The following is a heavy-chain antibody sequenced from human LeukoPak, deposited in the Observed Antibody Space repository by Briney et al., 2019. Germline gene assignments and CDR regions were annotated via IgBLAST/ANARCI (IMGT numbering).Heavy chain of an antibody. CDR3: ARLVGANN. J-gene: IGHJ4*02. CDR1: GFTFSDHD. V-gene: IGHV3-72*01. D-gene: IGHD1-26*01. CDR2: VRKKTNSYAT. Sequence: GGSLRLSCAASGFTFSDHDMDWVRQAPGKGLEWVGRVRKKTNSYATEYAASVKGRFTISRDDSQNSLYLQMNSLTAEDTAVYYCARLVGANNWGQGTLVIVSS.